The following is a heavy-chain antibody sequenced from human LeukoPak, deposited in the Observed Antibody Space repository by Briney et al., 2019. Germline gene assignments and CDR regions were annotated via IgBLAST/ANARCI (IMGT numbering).Heavy chain of an antibody. D-gene: IGHD6-6*01. CDR3: ARPPSIAARIPFDY. J-gene: IGHJ4*02. CDR2: INHSGST. V-gene: IGHV4-34*01. Sequence: PSETLSLTCAVYGVSFSGYYWSWIRQPPGKGLEWIGEINHSGSTNYNPSLKSRVTISVDTSKNQFSLKLSSVTAADTAVYYCARPPSIAARIPFDYWGQGTLVTVSS. CDR1: GVSFSGYY.